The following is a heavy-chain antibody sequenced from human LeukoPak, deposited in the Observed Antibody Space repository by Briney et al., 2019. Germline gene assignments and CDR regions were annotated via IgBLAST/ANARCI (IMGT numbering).Heavy chain of an antibody. V-gene: IGHV4-39*01. J-gene: IGHJ4*02. Sequence: PSETLSLTCTVSGGSISGSTYYWGWIRQAPGKGLEWIGSIYYSGSAYYNPSLKSRVTISVDTSKNQFSLKLSSVTAADTAVYYCARLRDWYFDYWGQGTLVTVSS. CDR1: GGSISGSTYY. CDR2: IYYSGSA. D-gene: IGHD2-21*01. CDR3: ARLRDWYFDY.